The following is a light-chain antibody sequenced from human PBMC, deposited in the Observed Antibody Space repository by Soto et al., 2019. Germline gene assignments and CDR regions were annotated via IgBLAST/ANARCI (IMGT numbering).Light chain of an antibody. CDR3: QQYGRSPFT. Sequence: EVVLTQSPDTLSLSPGERATLSCRASQSVSSFLAWYQQKPGQAPRLLIYDASNRATGIPARFSGSGSGTDFTLTISSLEPEDFAVYYCQQYGRSPFTFGPGTKVGIK. V-gene: IGKV3-11*01. J-gene: IGKJ3*01. CDR2: DAS. CDR1: QSVSSF.